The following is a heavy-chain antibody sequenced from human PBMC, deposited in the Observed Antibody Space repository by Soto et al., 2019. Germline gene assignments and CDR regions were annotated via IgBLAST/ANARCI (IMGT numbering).Heavy chain of an antibody. V-gene: IGHV3-30*18. J-gene: IGHJ6*02. D-gene: IGHD1-26*01. CDR1: GFSISDYG. Sequence: QVQLVESGGGVVQPGWSLRLSCAASGFSISDYGMEWVRQAPGKGLEWVALISYDGSNTYYADSVKGRFTISRDNSKETLFLQKTGLRREDTAVYYCAKGAGDRLSLGMDVWGQGTTVTVSS. CDR2: ISYDGSNT. CDR3: AKGAGDRLSLGMDV.